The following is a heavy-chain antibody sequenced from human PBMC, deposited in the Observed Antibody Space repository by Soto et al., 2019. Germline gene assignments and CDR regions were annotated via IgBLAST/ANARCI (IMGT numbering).Heavy chain of an antibody. CDR1: GFTFTSSA. CDR3: AADSPGGGLRAFDI. J-gene: IGHJ3*02. V-gene: IGHV1-58*02. D-gene: IGHD3-16*01. Sequence: SVKVSCKASGFTFTSSAMQWVRQARGQRLEWIGWIVVGSGNTNYAQKFQERVTITRDMSTSTAYMELSSLGSEDTAVYYCAADSPGGGLRAFDIWGQGTMVTVSS. CDR2: IVVGSGNT.